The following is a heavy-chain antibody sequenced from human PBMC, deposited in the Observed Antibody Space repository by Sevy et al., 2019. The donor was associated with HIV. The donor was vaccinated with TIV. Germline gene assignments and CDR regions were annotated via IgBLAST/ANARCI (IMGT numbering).Heavy chain of an antibody. D-gene: IGHD2-2*01. CDR3: ARASPSYYFDY. Sequence: GGSLRLSCAASGFTVSSNYMSWVRQAPGKGVEWVSVIYSGGSTYYGDSVKGRFTISRDNSKNTLYLQMNSLRAEDTAVYYCARASPSYYFDYWGQGTLVTVSS. CDR1: GFTVSSNY. CDR2: IYSGGST. J-gene: IGHJ4*02. V-gene: IGHV3-53*01.